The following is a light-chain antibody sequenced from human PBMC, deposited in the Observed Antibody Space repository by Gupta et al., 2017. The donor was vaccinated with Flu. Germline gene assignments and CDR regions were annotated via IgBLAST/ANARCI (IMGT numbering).Light chain of an antibody. J-gene: IGLJ3*02. CDR1: SDSVSTTYY. V-gene: IGLV8-61*01. CDR3: VLYMGTWV. CDR2: STN. Sequence: QTVVTQEPSFSVSPGGTVTLTCGLSSDSVSTTYYPSWYQQTPGQAPRTLIYSTNTRSSGVPDRFSGSILGNKAALTITGAQADDESDYYCVLYMGTWVFGGGTKLTAL.